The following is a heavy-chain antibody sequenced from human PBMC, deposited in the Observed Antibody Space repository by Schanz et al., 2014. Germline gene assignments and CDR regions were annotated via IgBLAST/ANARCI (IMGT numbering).Heavy chain of an antibody. CDR3: TRDVRLDRRDNCFDP. D-gene: IGHD1-1*01. CDR2: ILGLASTT. J-gene: IGHJ5*02. V-gene: IGHV3-74*01. CDR1: GFTFSNYW. Sequence: EVQLVESGGGLVQPGGSLRLSCAASGFTFSNYWMHWVRQAPGKGLVWVSAILGLASTTYYADSVKGRFTISRDNSKNLLYLQMNSLRAEDTAVYYCTRDVRLDRRDNCFDPWGQGTLVTVSS.